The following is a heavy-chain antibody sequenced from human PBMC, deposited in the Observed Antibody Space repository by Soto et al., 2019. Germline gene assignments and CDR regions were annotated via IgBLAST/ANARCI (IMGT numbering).Heavy chain of an antibody. CDR1: GFTFSSYW. D-gene: IGHD5-12*01. CDR2: IKQDGSEK. J-gene: IGHJ6*03. Sequence: GGSLRLSCAASGFTFSSYWMSWVRQAPGKGLEWVANIKQDGSEKYYVDSVKGRFTISRDNAKNSLYLQMNSLRAEDTAVYYCARELAGGYDYNYYYYYMDVWGKGTTVTVSS. V-gene: IGHV3-7*01. CDR3: ARELAGGYDYNYYYYYMDV.